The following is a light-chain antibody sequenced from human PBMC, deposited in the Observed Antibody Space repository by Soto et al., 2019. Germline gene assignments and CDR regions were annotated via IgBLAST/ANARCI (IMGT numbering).Light chain of an antibody. CDR2: EVS. V-gene: IGLV2-14*01. CDR3: SSYTSSSTPYV. J-gene: IGLJ1*01. Sequence: QSVLTQPASVSGSPGQSITISCTGTSSDVGGYNYVSWYQQHPDKAPKLMIYEVSNRPSGVSNRFSGSKSGNTASLTISGLQTEDEADYHCSSYTSSSTPYVFGTGTQLTVL. CDR1: SSDVGGYNY.